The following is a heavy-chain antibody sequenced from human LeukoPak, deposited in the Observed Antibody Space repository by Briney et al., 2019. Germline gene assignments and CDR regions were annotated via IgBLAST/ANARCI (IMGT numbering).Heavy chain of an antibody. CDR3: AKERAAAVEGYFDY. CDR2: IWHDERNK. CDR1: GFTFYNFA. J-gene: IGHJ4*02. Sequence: GGSLRLSCATSGFTFYNFAMHWVPQAPGEGREWVSVIWHDERNKSYADSVKGRFTISRDNSKNKLYLQMNSLRAEDTAVYCCAKERAAAVEGYFDYWGQGTLVTVSS. V-gene: IGHV3-33*06. D-gene: IGHD6-13*01.